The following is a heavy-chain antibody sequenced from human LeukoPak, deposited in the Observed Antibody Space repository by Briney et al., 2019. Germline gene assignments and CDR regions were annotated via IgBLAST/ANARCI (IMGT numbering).Heavy chain of an antibody. D-gene: IGHD3-22*01. CDR1: GYTFTDYA. CDR3: ARAPIYYYDSSGDDY. Sequence: ASVKVSCKASGYTFTDYAISWVRQAPGQGLEWMGWISGYNDNTNYAQKLQGRVTMTTDTSTSTAYMELRSLRSDDTAVYYCARAPIYYYDSSGDDYWGQGTLVTVSS. CDR2: ISGYNDNT. V-gene: IGHV1-18*01. J-gene: IGHJ4*02.